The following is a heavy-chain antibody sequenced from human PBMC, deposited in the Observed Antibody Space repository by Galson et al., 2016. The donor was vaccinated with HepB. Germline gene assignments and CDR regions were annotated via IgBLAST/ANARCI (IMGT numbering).Heavy chain of an antibody. Sequence: SETLSLTCSVSGDSATTPSSFWAWIHQPPGKGLEWIGNISYTADTFYNPSLKSRLALSIDTSKNEFYLTLTSVTVADTAVYYCAKFTTVTSPPWFDPWGRGILVTVSP. CDR2: ISYTADT. CDR1: GDSATTPSSF. D-gene: IGHD4-17*01. CDR3: AKFTTVTSPPWFDP. J-gene: IGHJ5*02. V-gene: IGHV4-39*01.